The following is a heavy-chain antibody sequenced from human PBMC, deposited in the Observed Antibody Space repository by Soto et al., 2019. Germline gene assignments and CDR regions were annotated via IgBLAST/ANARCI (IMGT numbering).Heavy chain of an antibody. CDR3: AKVTYGDHTPFGY. Sequence: EVQLLESGGGLVQPGGSLRLSCAAAGFTFSSYAMSWVRKAPGKGLEWVSAISGSGGSTYYADSVKGRFTISRDNSKNTLYLQMNSLRAEDTAVYYCAKVTYGDHTPFGYWGQGTLVTVSS. CDR2: ISGSGGST. CDR1: GFTFSSYA. V-gene: IGHV3-23*01. D-gene: IGHD4-17*01. J-gene: IGHJ4*02.